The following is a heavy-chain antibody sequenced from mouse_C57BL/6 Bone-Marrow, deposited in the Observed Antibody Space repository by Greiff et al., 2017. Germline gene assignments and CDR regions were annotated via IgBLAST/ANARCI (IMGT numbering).Heavy chain of an antibody. CDR3: GSIYYSNSHFDY. D-gene: IGHD2-5*01. V-gene: IGHV1-81*01. Sequence: VQLQQSGAELVRPGASVKLSCKASGYTFTSYGIRWVKQSPGQGLEWIGEIYPRSGNTYYNEKFKGKATLTADKSSSTAYMELRSLTSDDSAVYYCGSIYYSNSHFDYWGQGTTLTVSS. CDR2: IYPRSGNT. CDR1: GYTFTSYG. J-gene: IGHJ2*01.